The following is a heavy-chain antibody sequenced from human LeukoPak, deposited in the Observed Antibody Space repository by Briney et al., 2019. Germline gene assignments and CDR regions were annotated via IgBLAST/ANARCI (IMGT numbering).Heavy chain of an antibody. D-gene: IGHD2-2*01. Sequence: SVKVSCKASGGAFSSYAISWVRQAPGQGLEWMGGIIPIFGTANYAQKFQGRVTITADESTSTAYMELSSLRSEDTAVYYCARPSHQYCSSTSCSLVSVSGNWFDPWGQGTLVTVSS. J-gene: IGHJ5*02. CDR1: GGAFSSYA. CDR2: IIPIFGTA. CDR3: ARPSHQYCSSTSCSLVSVSGNWFDP. V-gene: IGHV1-69*13.